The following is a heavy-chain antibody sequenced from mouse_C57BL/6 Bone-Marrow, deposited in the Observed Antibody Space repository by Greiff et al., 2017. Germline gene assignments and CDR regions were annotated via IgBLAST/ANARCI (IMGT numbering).Heavy chain of an antibody. CDR3: AREVLCSYYYGSSFDY. CDR1: GYTFTSYW. V-gene: IGHV1-50*01. CDR2: IDPSDSYT. Sequence: VQLQQSGAELVKPGASVKLSCKASGYTFTSYWMQWVKQRPGQGLEWIGEIDPSDSYTNYNQKFKGKATLTVDTSSSTAYMQLSSLTSEDSAVYYCAREVLCSYYYGSSFDYWGQGTTLTVSS. D-gene: IGHD1-1*01. J-gene: IGHJ2*01.